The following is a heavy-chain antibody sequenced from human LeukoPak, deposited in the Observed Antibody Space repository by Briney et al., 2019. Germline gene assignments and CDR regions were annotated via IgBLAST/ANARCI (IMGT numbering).Heavy chain of an antibody. CDR3: ARDGAPRGRLRWFDP. CDR1: GFTFSSYA. Sequence: PGRSLRLSCAASGFTFSSYAMHWVRQAPGKGLEWVAVISYDGTNEFYADSVKGRFTISRDNSKNTLYLQMNSLRAEDTAVYYCARDGAPRGRLRWFDPWGQGTLVTVSS. V-gene: IGHV3-30-3*01. J-gene: IGHJ5*02. CDR2: ISYDGTNE. D-gene: IGHD4-17*01.